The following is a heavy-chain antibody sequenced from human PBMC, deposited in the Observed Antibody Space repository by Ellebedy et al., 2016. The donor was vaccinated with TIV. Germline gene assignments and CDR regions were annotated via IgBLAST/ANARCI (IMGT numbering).Heavy chain of an antibody. J-gene: IGHJ3*02. D-gene: IGHD2-21*01. CDR1: GFSISSHR. V-gene: IGHV3-74*01. CDR3: ARHSGGHGFDI. Sequence: GESLKISCAASGFSISSHRMHWVRQAAGKGLVWVSHISSDGSETSYADSVKGRFIISRDNAENTLDLQMSSLRAEDTALYYCARHSGGHGFDIWGQGTMVTVSP. CDR2: ISSDGSET.